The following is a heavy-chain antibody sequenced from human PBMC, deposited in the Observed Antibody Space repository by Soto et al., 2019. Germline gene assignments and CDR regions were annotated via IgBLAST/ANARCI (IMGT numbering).Heavy chain of an antibody. Sequence: QVQLVQSGGELKKPGASVKVSCKASGYTFTNYAISWVRQAPGRGLEWMGWVNTYNGNPNYAQIFQGRVTMTTDTSTGTAYMELRTLKSADAASYYCARDSQDSTSWQRFDSWGQGTLVTVSS. CDR3: ARDSQDSTSWQRFDS. CDR1: GYTFTNYA. CDR2: VNTYNGNP. D-gene: IGHD6-13*01. V-gene: IGHV1-18*01. J-gene: IGHJ4*02.